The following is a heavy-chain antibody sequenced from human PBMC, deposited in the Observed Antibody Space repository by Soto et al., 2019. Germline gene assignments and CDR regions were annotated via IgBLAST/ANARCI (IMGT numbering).Heavy chain of an antibody. Sequence: EVQLLESGGGLVQPGGSLRLSCAASGFTFSSYAMSWVRQAPGKGLEWVSGISGSGGSTYYADSVKGRFTISRDNSKITLYLQTNSLRADDTAVYYCAKERGYNYGYDAMDVWGQGTTVTVSS. CDR3: AKERGYNYGYDAMDV. CDR1: GFTFSSYA. J-gene: IGHJ6*02. D-gene: IGHD5-18*01. V-gene: IGHV3-23*01. CDR2: ISGSGGST.